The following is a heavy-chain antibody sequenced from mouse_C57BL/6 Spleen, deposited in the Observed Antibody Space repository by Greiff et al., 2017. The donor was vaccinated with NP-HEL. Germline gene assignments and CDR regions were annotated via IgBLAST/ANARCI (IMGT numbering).Heavy chain of an antibody. CDR3: ARRGNGYYRY. V-gene: IGHV1-7*01. J-gene: IGHJ2*01. D-gene: IGHD2-3*01. Sequence: QVQLQQSGAELAKPGASVKLSCKASGYTFTSYWMNWVKQRPGQGLEWIGYINPSSGYTKYNQKFKDKATLTADKSSSTAYMQLISLPYEDSAVYYCARRGNGYYRYWGKGTTLTVSS. CDR1: GYTFTSYW. CDR2: INPSSGYT.